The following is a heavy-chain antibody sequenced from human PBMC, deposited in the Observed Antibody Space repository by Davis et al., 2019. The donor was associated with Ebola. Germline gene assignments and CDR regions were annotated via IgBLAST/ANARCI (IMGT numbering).Heavy chain of an antibody. D-gene: IGHD3-3*01. V-gene: IGHV3-7*03. CDR1: GFTFSSYW. J-gene: IGHJ6*02. Sequence: GGSLRLSCAASGFTFSSYWMSWVRQAPGKGLEWVANIKQDGSEKYYADSVKGRFTISRDNAKNSLYLQMNSLRAEDTAVYYCARDPEHYDFWSGYYYYYYGMDVWGQGTTVTVSS. CDR3: ARDPEHYDFWSGYYYYYYGMDV. CDR2: IKQDGSEK.